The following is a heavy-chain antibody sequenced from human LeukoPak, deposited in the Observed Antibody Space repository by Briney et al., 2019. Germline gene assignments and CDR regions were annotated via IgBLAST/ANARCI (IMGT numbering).Heavy chain of an antibody. Sequence: GGSLRLSCAASGFTFSSYWMSWVRQAPGKGLEWVANIKQDGSEKYYVDSVKGRFTISRDNAKNSLYLQMNSLRAEDTAVYYCARARPYYYDSSGYYYRSAFDIWGQGTMVTVSS. CDR3: ARARPYYYDSSGYYYRSAFDI. V-gene: IGHV3-7*01. CDR1: GFTFSSYW. D-gene: IGHD3-22*01. CDR2: IKQDGSEK. J-gene: IGHJ3*02.